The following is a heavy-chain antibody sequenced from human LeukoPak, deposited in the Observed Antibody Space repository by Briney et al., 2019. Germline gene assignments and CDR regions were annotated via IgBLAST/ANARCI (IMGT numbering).Heavy chain of an antibody. CDR2: IIPIFGTA. Sequence: ASVKVSCKASGGTFSSYAISWVRQAPGQGLEWMGGIIPIFGTANYAQKFQGRVTITADESTSTAYMELSSLRSEDTAVYYCARVGYIVGATNYAIFDYWGQGTLVTVSS. V-gene: IGHV1-69*01. D-gene: IGHD1-26*01. CDR1: GGTFSSYA. J-gene: IGHJ4*02. CDR3: ARVGYIVGATNYAIFDY.